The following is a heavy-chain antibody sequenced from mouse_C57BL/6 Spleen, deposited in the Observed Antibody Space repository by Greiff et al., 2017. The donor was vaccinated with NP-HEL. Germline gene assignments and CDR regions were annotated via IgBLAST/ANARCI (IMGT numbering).Heavy chain of an antibody. J-gene: IGHJ4*01. V-gene: IGHV8-12*01. D-gene: IGHD2-4*01. CDR1: GFSLSTSGMG. CDR2: IYWDDDK. CDR3: ARRAEGLRYNYAMDY. Sequence: VQLQQSGPGILQSSQTLSLTCSFSGFSLSTSGMGVSWIRQPSGKGLEWLAHIYWDDDKRYNPSLKSRLTIAKDTSRNQVFLKTTSVDTADTATYYCARRAEGLRYNYAMDYWGQGTSVTVSS.